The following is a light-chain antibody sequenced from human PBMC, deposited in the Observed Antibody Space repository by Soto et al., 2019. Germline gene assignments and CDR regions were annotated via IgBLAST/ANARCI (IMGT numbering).Light chain of an antibody. Sequence: QAVVTQPPSVSAAPRQRVTISCSGSSSNIGNNYVSWYQQLPGTAPKLLIYDNNKRPSGIPDRFSGSKSGTSATLGITGLQTGDEADYYCGTWDSSLSVVVFGGGTKLTVL. CDR2: DNN. CDR3: GTWDSSLSVVV. V-gene: IGLV1-51*01. CDR1: SSNIGNNY. J-gene: IGLJ2*01.